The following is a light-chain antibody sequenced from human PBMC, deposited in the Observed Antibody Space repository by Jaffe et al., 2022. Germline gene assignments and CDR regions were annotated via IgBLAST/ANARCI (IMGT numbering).Light chain of an antibody. V-gene: IGKV3-15*01. CDR2: GAS. CDR3: QQYDSWPPALT. J-gene: IGKJ4*01. CDR1: QNINNN. Sequence: EIVMTQSPATVSVAPGERATLSCRASQNINNNLAWYQQRPGLAPRLLIYGASSRATGLPDRFSGSGSGTEFTLTISSLQSEDFAVYYCQQYDSWPPALTFGGGTKVEIK.